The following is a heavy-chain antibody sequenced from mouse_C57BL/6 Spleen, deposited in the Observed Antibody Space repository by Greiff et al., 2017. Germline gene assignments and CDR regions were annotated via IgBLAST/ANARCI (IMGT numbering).Heavy chain of an antibody. CDR1: GFTFSNYW. CDR3: TGPYYYGDYWYFDV. CDR2: IRLKSDNYAT. Sequence: DVKLVESGGGLVQPGGSMKLSCVASGFTFSNYWMNWVRQSPEKGLEWVAQIRLKSDNYATHYAESVKGRFTISRDDSKSSVYLQMNNLRAEDTGIYYCTGPYYYGDYWYFDVWGTGTTVTVSS. J-gene: IGHJ1*03. D-gene: IGHD1-1*01. V-gene: IGHV6-3*01.